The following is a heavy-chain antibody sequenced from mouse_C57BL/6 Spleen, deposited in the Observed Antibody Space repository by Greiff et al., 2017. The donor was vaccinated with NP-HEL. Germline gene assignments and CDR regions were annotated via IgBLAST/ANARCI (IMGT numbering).Heavy chain of an antibody. CDR1: GFTFSDYY. J-gene: IGHJ2*01. CDR2: INYDGSST. CDR3: ARDRTGGYFDY. V-gene: IGHV5-16*01. Sequence: EVKLVESEGGLVQPGSSMKLSCTASGFTFSDYYMAWVRQVPEKGLEWVANINYDGSSTYYLDSLKSRFIIPRDNAKNILYLQMSSLKSEDTATYYCARDRTGGYFDYWGQGTTLTVSS.